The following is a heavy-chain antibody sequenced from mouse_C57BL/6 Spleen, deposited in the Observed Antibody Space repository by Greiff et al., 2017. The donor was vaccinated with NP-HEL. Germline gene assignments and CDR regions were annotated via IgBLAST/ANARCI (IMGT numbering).Heavy chain of an antibody. CDR3: ARDDGNYEAWFAY. V-gene: IGHV1-52*01. Sequence: QVQLQQPGAELVRPGSSVKLSCKASGYTFTSYWMHWVKQRPIQGLEWIGNIDPSDSETHYNQKFKDKATLTVDKSSSTAYMQLSSLPSEDSAVYYCARDDGNYEAWFAYWGQGTLVTVSA. J-gene: IGHJ3*01. CDR2: IDPSDSET. CDR1: GYTFTSYW. D-gene: IGHD2-3*01.